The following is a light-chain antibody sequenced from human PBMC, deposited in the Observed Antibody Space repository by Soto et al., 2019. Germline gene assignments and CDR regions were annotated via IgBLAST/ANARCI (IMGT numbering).Light chain of an antibody. CDR3: SSYTSSSTYV. Sequence: QSALTQPASVSGSPGQSIAISCTGTSSDVGGYDYVSWYQQHPGKAPKVMIYDVSNRPSGVSNRFSGSKSDNTASLTISGLQAEDEADYYCSSYTSSSTYVFGTGTKLTV. J-gene: IGLJ1*01. V-gene: IGLV2-14*01. CDR2: DVS. CDR1: SSDVGGYDY.